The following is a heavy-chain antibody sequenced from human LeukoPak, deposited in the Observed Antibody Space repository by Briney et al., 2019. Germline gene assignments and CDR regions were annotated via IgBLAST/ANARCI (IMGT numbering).Heavy chain of an antibody. D-gene: IGHD2-15*01. CDR1: GFTFSDYW. CDR2: IKEDGSEK. V-gene: IGHV3-7*01. CDR3: ARASRGIAANSCFDY. Sequence: PGGSLRLSCAASGFTFSDYWMSWVRQAPGKGLEWVANIKEDGSEKYYVDSVKGRFTVSRDNAKNSLYLQMNSLRVEDTAVYYCARASRGIAANSCFDYWGQGTLVTVSS. J-gene: IGHJ4*02.